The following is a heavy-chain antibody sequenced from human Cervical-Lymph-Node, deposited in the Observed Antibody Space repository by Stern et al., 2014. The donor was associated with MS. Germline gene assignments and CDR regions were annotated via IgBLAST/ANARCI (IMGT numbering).Heavy chain of an antibody. J-gene: IGHJ4*02. CDR1: GGTFSSYA. Sequence: QVQLVESGAEVKKPGSSVKVSGKASGGTFSSYAINWVRQAPGQGPEWMGGVIPIFGTANYAQKFQGRVTITADESTSTAYMELSSLRSEDTAVYYCARDSRHYDASYYFDSWGQGTLVTVSS. CDR3: ARDSRHYDASYYFDS. CDR2: VIPIFGTA. V-gene: IGHV1-69*01. D-gene: IGHD3-16*01.